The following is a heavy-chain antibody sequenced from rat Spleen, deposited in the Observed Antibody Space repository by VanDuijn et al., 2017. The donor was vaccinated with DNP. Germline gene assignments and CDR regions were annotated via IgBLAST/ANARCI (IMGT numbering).Heavy chain of an antibody. J-gene: IGHJ3*01. V-gene: IGHV1-43*01. Sequence: QVQLRQSGAEPAKPGSSVKISCKASGYTFTTYYIGWIKQTTRQGLEFIGYINMGSGGTNYNEKFKGKATLTVGKSSSTAFMQLSSRTPDDSAVYYCARGSDGVWLAYWGQGTLVTVSS. CDR2: INMGSGGT. CDR1: GYTFTTYY. D-gene: IGHD4-3*01. CDR3: ARGSDGVWLAY.